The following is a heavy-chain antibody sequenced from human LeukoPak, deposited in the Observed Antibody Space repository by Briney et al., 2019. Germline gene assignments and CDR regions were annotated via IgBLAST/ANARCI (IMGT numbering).Heavy chain of an antibody. D-gene: IGHD1-26*01. V-gene: IGHV4-59*01. CDR3: ARGKELPFDY. J-gene: IGHJ4*02. CDR1: GGSISSYY. Sequence: SETLSLTCTISGGSISSYYWSWIRQPPGKGLEWIGYIYYSGSTNYNPFLKSRVTMSVDTSKNQFSLKLSSVTAADTAVYYCARGKELPFDYRGQGTLVTVSS. CDR2: IYYSGST.